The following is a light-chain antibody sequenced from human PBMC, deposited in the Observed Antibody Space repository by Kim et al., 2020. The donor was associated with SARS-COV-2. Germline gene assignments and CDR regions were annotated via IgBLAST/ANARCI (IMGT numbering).Light chain of an antibody. V-gene: IGKV1-8*01. Sequence: SASKGERVTITCRASEGISSYLAWYQQKPGKAPKLLIYAASTVQSGVQSRFSGSGSGTDFTLTSSCLQSEDFATYYCQQYYSYPYTFGQGTKLEI. J-gene: IGKJ2*01. CDR2: AAS. CDR1: EGISSY. CDR3: QQYYSYPYT.